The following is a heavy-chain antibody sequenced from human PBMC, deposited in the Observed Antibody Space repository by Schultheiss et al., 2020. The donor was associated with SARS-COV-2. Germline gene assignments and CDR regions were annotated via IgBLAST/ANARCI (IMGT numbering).Heavy chain of an antibody. CDR2: TYYRSKWYN. CDR3: ARAAAGPVSTNYYYYYYMDV. J-gene: IGHJ6*03. D-gene: IGHD6-13*01. V-gene: IGHV6-1*01. CDR1: GDSVSSNSAV. Sequence: SETLSLTCAISGDSVSSNSAVWNWIRQSPSRGLEWLGKTYYRSKWYNDYAASVKSRITINSDTSKNQFSLKLSSVTAADTAVYYCARAAAGPVSTNYYYYYYMDVWGKGTTVTVSS.